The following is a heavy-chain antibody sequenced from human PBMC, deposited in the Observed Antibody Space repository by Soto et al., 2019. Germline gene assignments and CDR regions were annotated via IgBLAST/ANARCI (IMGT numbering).Heavy chain of an antibody. CDR1: GFTFSSYA. J-gene: IGHJ4*02. V-gene: IGHV3-64*01. Sequence: EVQLVESGGGLVQPGGSLRLSCAASGFTFSSYAMHWVRQAPGKGLEYVSAISSNGGSTYYANSVKGRFTISRDNSKNTLYLQMGSLRAEDMAVYYCARELYCSSTSCYSFDYWGQGTLVTVSS. CDR2: ISSNGGST. D-gene: IGHD2-2*01. CDR3: ARELYCSSTSCYSFDY.